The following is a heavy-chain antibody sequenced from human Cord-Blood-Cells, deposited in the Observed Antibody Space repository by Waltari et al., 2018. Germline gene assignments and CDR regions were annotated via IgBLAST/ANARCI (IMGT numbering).Heavy chain of an antibody. J-gene: IGHJ4*02. CDR3: AKAVPYCSSTSCPYFDY. CDR1: GFTFSSYP. CDR2: ISGSGSST. D-gene: IGHD2-2*01. V-gene: IGHV3-23*01. Sequence: EVQLLESGGGLVQPGGSLRLSCAASGFTFSSYPMSWVRQAPGKGPEWVSAISGSGSSTHYADSVKGRFTISRDNSKNTLYLQMNSLRAEDTAVYYCAKAVPYCSSTSCPYFDYWGQGTLVTVSS.